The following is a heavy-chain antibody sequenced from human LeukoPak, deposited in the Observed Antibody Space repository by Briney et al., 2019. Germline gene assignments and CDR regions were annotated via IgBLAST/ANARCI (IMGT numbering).Heavy chain of an antibody. V-gene: IGHV4-34*01. CDR2: IYYSGST. D-gene: IGHD6-19*01. CDR3: ARYGIAVAGTFDP. Sequence: SETLSLTCAVYGGSFSGYYWSWIRQPPGKGLEWIGSIYYSGSTYYNPSLKSRVTISVDTSKNQFSLKLSSVTAADTALYYCARYGIAVAGTFDPWGQGTLVTVSS. CDR1: GGSFSGYY. J-gene: IGHJ5*02.